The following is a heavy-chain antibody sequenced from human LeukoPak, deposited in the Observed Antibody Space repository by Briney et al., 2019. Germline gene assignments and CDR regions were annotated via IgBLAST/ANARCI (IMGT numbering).Heavy chain of an antibody. J-gene: IGHJ4*02. Sequence: AGGPLRLSCAASGFTFSSYGMHWVRQAPGKGLEWVAFIRYDGSNKYYADSVKGRFTISRDNSKNTLYLQMNSLRAEDTAVYYCAIPLSIAARRSPDYWGQGTLVTVSS. V-gene: IGHV3-30*02. CDR2: IRYDGSNK. D-gene: IGHD6-6*01. CDR3: AIPLSIAARRSPDY. CDR1: GFTFSSYG.